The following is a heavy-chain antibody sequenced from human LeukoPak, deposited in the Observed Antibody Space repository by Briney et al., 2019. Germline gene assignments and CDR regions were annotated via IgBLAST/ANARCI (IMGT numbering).Heavy chain of an antibody. CDR2: IYYSGTT. D-gene: IGHD6-13*01. Sequence: PSETLSLTCTISGASIDSYYWSWIRQPPGKGLEWIGYIYYSGTTNYNPSLKRRVTISVDTSKNQFSLKLSSVTAADTAVYYCARADSSSWYSRDYFDYWGQGTLVTVSS. CDR1: GASIDSYY. CDR3: ARADSSSWYSRDYFDY. V-gene: IGHV4-59*01. J-gene: IGHJ4*02.